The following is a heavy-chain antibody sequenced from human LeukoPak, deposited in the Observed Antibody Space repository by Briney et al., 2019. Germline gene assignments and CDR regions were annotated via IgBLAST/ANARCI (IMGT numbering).Heavy chain of an antibody. CDR2: ISAYNGNT. Sequence: ASVKVSCKASGYTFTSYGISWVRQAPGQGLEWMGWISAYNGNTNYAQKLQGRVTMTTDTSTSTAYMEMRSLRSDDTAVYYCARRYYYDSSGQFYFDYWGQGTLVTVSS. D-gene: IGHD3-22*01. CDR3: ARRYYYDSSGQFYFDY. J-gene: IGHJ4*02. V-gene: IGHV1-18*01. CDR1: GYTFTSYG.